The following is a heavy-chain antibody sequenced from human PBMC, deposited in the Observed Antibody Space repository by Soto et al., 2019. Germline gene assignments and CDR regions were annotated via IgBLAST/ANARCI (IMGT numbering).Heavy chain of an antibody. CDR2: IKSKTDGGST. Sequence: GSLRLSCAVSDFTLTNTWMNWVRQAPGRGLEWVGRIKSKTDGGSTYYAAPVKGRVAISRDDSKNMVFLQIDSLKIEDTAVYFCATSGWFGPFWYWGQGTLVTVSS. D-gene: IGHD3-10*01. CDR3: ATSGWFGPFWY. V-gene: IGHV3-15*07. J-gene: IGHJ4*02. CDR1: DFTLTNTW.